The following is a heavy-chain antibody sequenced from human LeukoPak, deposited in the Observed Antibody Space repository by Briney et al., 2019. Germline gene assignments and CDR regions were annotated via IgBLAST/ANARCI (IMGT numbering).Heavy chain of an antibody. D-gene: IGHD3-16*01. J-gene: IGHJ4*02. Sequence: GGSLRLSCAASGFTFSSYAMHWVRQAPGKGLEWVAVISYDGSNKYYADSVKGRFTISRDNSKNTLYLQMNSLRAEDTAVYYCARLGEKADFDYWGQGTLVTVSS. CDR1: GFTFSSYA. V-gene: IGHV3-30-3*01. CDR2: ISYDGSNK. CDR3: ARLGEKADFDY.